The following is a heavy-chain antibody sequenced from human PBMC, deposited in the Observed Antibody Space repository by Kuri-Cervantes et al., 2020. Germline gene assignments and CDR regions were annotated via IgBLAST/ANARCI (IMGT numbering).Heavy chain of an antibody. V-gene: IGHV4-39*01. CDR3: ARQPPYDSSGYYVSYNWFDP. Sequence: SETLSLTCTVSGGSISSSGYYWGWIRQPPGKGLEWIGSIYYSGSTYYNPSLKSRVTISVDTSKNQFSLQLNSVTPEDTAVYYCARQPPYDSSGYYVSYNWFDPWGQGTLVTVSS. CDR2: IYYSGST. D-gene: IGHD3-22*01. J-gene: IGHJ5*02. CDR1: GGSISSSGYY.